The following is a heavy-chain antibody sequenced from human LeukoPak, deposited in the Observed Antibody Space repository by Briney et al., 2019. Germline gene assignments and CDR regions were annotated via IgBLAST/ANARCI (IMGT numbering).Heavy chain of an antibody. V-gene: IGHV5-51*01. D-gene: IGHD6-19*01. J-gene: IGHJ4*02. CDR1: GYSFTSYW. Sequence: GESLKISCKVSGYSFTSYWIGWVRQMPGKGLEWIGIIYPGDSDPRYSPSFQVQVTISADKSISTAYLQWSSLKSSDAAMYYCARLRLVLGGDYWGQGTLVTVSS. CDR3: ARLRLVLGGDY. CDR2: IYPGDSDP.